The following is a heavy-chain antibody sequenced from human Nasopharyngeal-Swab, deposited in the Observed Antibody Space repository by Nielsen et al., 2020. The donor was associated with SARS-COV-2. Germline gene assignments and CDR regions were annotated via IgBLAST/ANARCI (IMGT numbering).Heavy chain of an antibody. CDR1: GFTFSTYW. Sequence: GGSLRLSCTASGFTFSTYWMRWVRQAPGKGLEWVANIKPDGSEKNYVDSVKGRFTISRDNARNSMSLQMSSLSAEDTAVYFCGGEGLSFAADQWGQGTLVTVSS. V-gene: IGHV3-7*04. CDR3: GGEGLSFAADQ. CDR2: IKPDGSEK. D-gene: IGHD4/OR15-4a*01. J-gene: IGHJ4*02.